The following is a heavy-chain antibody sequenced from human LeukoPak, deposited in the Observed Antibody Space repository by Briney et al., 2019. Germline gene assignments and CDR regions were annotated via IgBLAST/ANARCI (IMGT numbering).Heavy chain of an antibody. CDR1: GGSISSSNW. Sequence: SETLSLTCAVSGGSISSSNWWSWVRQPPGKGLEWIGEIYHSGSTNYNPSLKSRVTISVDKSKNQFSLKLSSVTAADTAVYYCARGPSIQLWLYFDYWGQGTLVTVSS. J-gene: IGHJ4*02. CDR2: IYHSGST. D-gene: IGHD5-18*01. V-gene: IGHV4-4*02. CDR3: ARGPSIQLWLYFDY.